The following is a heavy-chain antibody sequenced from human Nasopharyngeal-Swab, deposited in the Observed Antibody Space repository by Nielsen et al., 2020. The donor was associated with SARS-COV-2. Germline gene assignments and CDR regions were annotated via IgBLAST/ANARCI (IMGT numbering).Heavy chain of an antibody. CDR3: ARGTQGYCSGGSCRGRYYYYGMDV. CDR1: GFTFSSYS. D-gene: IGHD2-15*01. CDR2: ISSSSSYI. J-gene: IGHJ6*02. V-gene: IGHV3-21*01. Sequence: GESLKISCAASGFTFSSYSMNWVRQAPGKGLEWVSSISSSSSYIYYADSVKGRFTISRDNAKNSLYLQMNSLRAEDTAVYHCARGTQGYCSGGSCRGRYYYYGMDVWGQGTTVTVSS.